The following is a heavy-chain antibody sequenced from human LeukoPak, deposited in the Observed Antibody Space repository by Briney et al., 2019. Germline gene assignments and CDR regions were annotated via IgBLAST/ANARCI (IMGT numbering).Heavy chain of an antibody. CDR2: IIPLFGSD. D-gene: IGHD2-15*01. CDR1: GGSFDNHA. V-gene: IGHV1-69*05. Sequence: GASVKVSCKASGGSFDNHAVHWVRQAPGQGLEWMGQIIPLFGSDIYAQRFKGRVTITTDESRSTAHMELSSLTSEDTAVYYCARSDLESAAPVAFDIWGQGTLVTVSS. J-gene: IGHJ4*02. CDR3: ARSDLESAAPVAFDI.